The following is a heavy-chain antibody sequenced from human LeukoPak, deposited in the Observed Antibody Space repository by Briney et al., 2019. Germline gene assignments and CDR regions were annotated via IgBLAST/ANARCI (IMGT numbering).Heavy chain of an antibody. D-gene: IGHD3-9*01. V-gene: IGHV3-30*02. Sequence: PGGSLRLSCAASGFTFSSYGMHWVRQAPGKGLEWVAFIRYDGSNKYYADSVKGRFTISRDNSKNTLYLQMNSLRAEDTAVYYCAKDATLTGYYGYYFDYWGQGTLVTVSS. CDR2: IRYDGSNK. CDR1: GFTFSSYG. J-gene: IGHJ4*02. CDR3: AKDATLTGYYGYYFDY.